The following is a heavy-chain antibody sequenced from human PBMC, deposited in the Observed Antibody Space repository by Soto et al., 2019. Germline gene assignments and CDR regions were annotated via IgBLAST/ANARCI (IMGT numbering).Heavy chain of an antibody. CDR1: GVSISNSGYY. D-gene: IGHD3-22*01. V-gene: IGHV4-31*03. CDR3: ARIDVPGGYSGAWIDP. J-gene: IGHJ5*02. Sequence: PSETLSLTCSVSGVSISNSGYYWTWIRQHPGKGLEWIGYIYYSGRTDYNPSLKSRLTMSVDTARNQFSLNLSSVTATDTAVYYCARIDVPGGYSGAWIDPWGQGTLVTVSS. CDR2: IYYSGRT.